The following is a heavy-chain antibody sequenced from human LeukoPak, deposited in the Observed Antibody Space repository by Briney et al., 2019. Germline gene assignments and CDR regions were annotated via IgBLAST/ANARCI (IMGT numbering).Heavy chain of an antibody. CDR3: AKNIGGLDY. Sequence: GGSLRLSCAASGFTFSSNGMSWVRQAPGKGLEWVSSISGSGGNTYYAASVKGRFTISRDNSKNTLYLQMNSLRAEDTAVYYCAKNIGGLDYWGQGTLVTVSS. D-gene: IGHD3-10*01. J-gene: IGHJ4*02. V-gene: IGHV3-23*01. CDR2: ISGSGGNT. CDR1: GFTFSSNG.